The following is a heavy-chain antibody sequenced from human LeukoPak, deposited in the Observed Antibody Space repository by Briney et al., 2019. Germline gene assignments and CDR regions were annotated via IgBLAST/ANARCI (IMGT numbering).Heavy chain of an antibody. CDR3: ARVGSIAAAGTPDY. J-gene: IGHJ4*02. CDR1: GFTFSDYY. D-gene: IGHD6-13*01. CDR2: ISGSGTYT. V-gene: IGHV3-11*06. Sequence: GGSLRLSCAASGFTFSDYYMTWIRQAPGKGLEWVSYISGSGTYTNYADSVKGRFTASRDNAKKSLYLQMNSLRAEDTAVYYCARVGSIAAAGTPDYWGQGTLVTVSS.